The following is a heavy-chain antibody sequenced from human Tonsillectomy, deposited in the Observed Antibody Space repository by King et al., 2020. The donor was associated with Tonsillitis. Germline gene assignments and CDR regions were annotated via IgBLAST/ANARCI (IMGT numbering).Heavy chain of an antibody. J-gene: IGHJ4*02. V-gene: IGHV4-61*01. CDR2: IYYSGAT. CDR3: ARAVAALDY. D-gene: IGHD5-12*01. CDR1: GDSVTSGSYY. Sequence: QLQESGPGLVKPSETLSLTCTVSGDSVTSGSYYWSWIRQPPGKGLEWIGYIYYSGATNYNTSHKSRVTISLDTSKNQFSLQLTSVTAADTAVYYCARAVAALDYWGQGTLVTVSS.